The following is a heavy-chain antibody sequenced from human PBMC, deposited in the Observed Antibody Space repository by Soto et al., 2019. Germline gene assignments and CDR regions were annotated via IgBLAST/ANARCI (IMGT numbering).Heavy chain of an antibody. CDR3: ARRLGYCSGGSCPTDS. J-gene: IGHJ4*02. V-gene: IGHV3-11*01. CDR1: GFTFSDYY. Sequence: QVQLVESGGGLVKPGGSLRLSCAASGFTFSDYYMYWIRQAPGKGLDWVSYISNSGTTIYYADSVKGRFTISRDNAKNTLLLQMNSRRAEDTAVYYCARRLGYCSGGSCPTDSWGQGTLVTVSS. CDR2: ISNSGTTI. D-gene: IGHD2-15*01.